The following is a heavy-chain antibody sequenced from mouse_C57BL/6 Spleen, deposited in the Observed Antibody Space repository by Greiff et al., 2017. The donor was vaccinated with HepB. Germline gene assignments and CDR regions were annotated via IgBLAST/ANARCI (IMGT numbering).Heavy chain of an antibody. D-gene: IGHD1-1*01. CDR1: GYTFTSYW. V-gene: IGHV1-64*01. Sequence: QVQPQQPGAELVKPGASVKLSCKASGYTFTSYWMHWVKQRPGQGLEWIGMIHPNSGSTNYNEKFKSKATLTVDKSSSTAYMQLSSLTSEDSAVYYCARTVVGDAMDYWGQGTSVTVSS. CDR2: IHPNSGST. J-gene: IGHJ4*01. CDR3: ARTVVGDAMDY.